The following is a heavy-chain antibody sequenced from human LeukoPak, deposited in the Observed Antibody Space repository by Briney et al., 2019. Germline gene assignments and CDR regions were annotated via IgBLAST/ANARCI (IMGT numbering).Heavy chain of an antibody. CDR3: AKDPYSGSYSHWFDP. V-gene: IGHV3-23*01. CDR1: GFTFSSYA. J-gene: IGHJ5*02. CDR2: ISGSGGST. Sequence: GGSLRLSCAASGFTFSSYAMGWVRQAPGKGLEWVSAISGSGGSTYYADSVKGRFTISRDTSKNTLYLQMNSLRAEDTAVYYCAKDPYSGSYSHWFDPWGQGTLVTVSS. D-gene: IGHD1-26*01.